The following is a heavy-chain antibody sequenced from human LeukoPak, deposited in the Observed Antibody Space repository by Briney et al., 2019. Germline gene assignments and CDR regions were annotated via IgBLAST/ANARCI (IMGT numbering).Heavy chain of an antibody. J-gene: IGHJ4*02. D-gene: IGHD2-15*01. CDR3: AKPRGYCSGGSCYHEVDY. V-gene: IGHV3-23*01. Sequence: GGSLRLSCAASGFTFSNYALSWVRQPPGKGLEWVSAISGSGGSTYYADSVKGRFTISRDNSKNTLYLQMNSLRAEDTAVYYCAKPRGYCSGGSCYHEVDYWGQGTLVTVSS. CDR2: ISGSGGST. CDR1: GFTFSNYA.